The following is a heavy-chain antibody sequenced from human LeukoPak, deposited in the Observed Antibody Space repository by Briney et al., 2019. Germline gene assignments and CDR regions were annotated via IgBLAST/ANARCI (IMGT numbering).Heavy chain of an antibody. V-gene: IGHV3-21*01. D-gene: IGHD6-19*01. Sequence: GSLRLSCAASGFTFSSYNMNWVRQAPGKGLEWVSSISSSSSYIYYADSVKGRFTISRDNAKNSLYLQMNSLRAEDTAVYYCARGGVYSSGWYVDYWGQGTLVTVSS. CDR3: ARGGVYSSGWYVDY. CDR1: GFTFSSYN. J-gene: IGHJ4*02. CDR2: ISSSSSYI.